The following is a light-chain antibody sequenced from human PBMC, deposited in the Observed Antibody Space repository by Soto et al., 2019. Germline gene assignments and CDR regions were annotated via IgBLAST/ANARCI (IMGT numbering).Light chain of an antibody. J-gene: IGKJ4*01. Sequence: DIRLTQSPSFLSASVGDRVTITCRASQGISSYLAWYQQKPGKAPKLLIYAASTLQSGVPSRFSGSGSGTEFTLTISSLQPEDFATYYCQELNSYPHRFGGGTKVEI. CDR3: QELNSYPHR. V-gene: IGKV1-9*01. CDR2: AAS. CDR1: QGISSY.